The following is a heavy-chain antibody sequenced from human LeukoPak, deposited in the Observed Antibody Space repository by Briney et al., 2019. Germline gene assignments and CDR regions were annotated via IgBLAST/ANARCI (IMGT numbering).Heavy chain of an antibody. CDR1: GFXFSSYD. D-gene: IGHD4-23*01. V-gene: IGHV3-30-3*01. CDR3: VLGHYGGLFDN. J-gene: IGHJ4*02. Sequence: GRSLRLSCAASGFXFSSYDIHWVRQAPGKGREWVAVISNDGSNKDYADSVKGRFTISRDNSKNTLYVQMNSLRVEDTAVYYCVLGHYGGLFDNWGQGTLVTVSS. CDR2: ISNDGSNK.